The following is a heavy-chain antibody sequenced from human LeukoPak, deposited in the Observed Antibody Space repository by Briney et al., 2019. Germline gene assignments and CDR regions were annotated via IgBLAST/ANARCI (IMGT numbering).Heavy chain of an antibody. Sequence: ASVKVSCKASGYTFTSYGISWVRQAPGQGLEWMGWISAYNGNTNYAQKLQGRVTMNTDTSPSTAYMKLRSLRSDDSAVYYCARLADGEYFQHWGQGTLVTVSS. CDR3: ARLADGEYFQH. CDR1: GYTFTSYG. J-gene: IGHJ1*01. CDR2: ISAYNGNT. V-gene: IGHV1-18*04. D-gene: IGHD2-21*01.